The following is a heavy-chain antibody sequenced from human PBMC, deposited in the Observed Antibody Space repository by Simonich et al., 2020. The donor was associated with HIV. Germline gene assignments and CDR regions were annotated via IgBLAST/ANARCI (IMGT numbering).Heavy chain of an antibody. V-gene: IGHV4-34*01. CDR2: INHSGST. CDR1: GGSFSGYY. Sequence: QVQLQQWGAGLLKPSETLSLTCAVYGGSFSGYYWSWIRQPPGKGLEWIGEINHSGSTNYHPSHKGRVTISVDTSKNQFSLKLSSVTAADTAVYYCARLTAGGLGEYFQHWGQGTLVTVSS. J-gene: IGHJ1*01. CDR3: ARLTAGGLGEYFQH. D-gene: IGHD6-13*01.